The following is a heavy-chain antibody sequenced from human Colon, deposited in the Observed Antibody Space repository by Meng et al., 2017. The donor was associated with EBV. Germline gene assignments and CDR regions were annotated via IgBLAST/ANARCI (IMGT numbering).Heavy chain of an antibody. J-gene: IGHJ5*02. CDR1: GYTFASYG. V-gene: IGHV1-18*01. CDR2: ISAYNGNA. CDR3: ARGLVGP. D-gene: IGHD4-11*01. Sequence: QVQLVQSGXEVKKXXXSVKVSCKASGYTFASYGISWVRQAPGQGLEWMGWISAYNGNADYAQNLQGRVTMTTDTSTNTAYMELRSLRPDDTAVYFCARGLVGPWGQGTLVTVSS.